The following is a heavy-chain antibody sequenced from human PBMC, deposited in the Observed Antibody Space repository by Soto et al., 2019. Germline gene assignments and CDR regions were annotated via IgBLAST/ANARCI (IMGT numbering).Heavy chain of an antibody. CDR2: ISHDGSNK. CDR1: GFTFSSYG. J-gene: IGHJ4*02. D-gene: IGHD3-10*01. Sequence: GGSLRLSCAASGFTFSSYGMHWVRQAPGKGLEWVAVISHDGSNKYFADSVKGRFTISRDNSQNTLYLQMNGLRLDDTAVYYCVTAVRTRLDNWGPGTLVTVSS. CDR3: VTAVRTRLDN. V-gene: IGHV3-30*03.